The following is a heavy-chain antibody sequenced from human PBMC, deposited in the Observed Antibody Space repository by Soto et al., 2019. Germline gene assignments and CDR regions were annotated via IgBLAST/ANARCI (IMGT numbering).Heavy chain of an antibody. CDR3: ARGLSSDKVYS. CDR1: GGSINNNNYY. CDR2: IYDSGRT. J-gene: IGHJ4*02. D-gene: IGHD3-10*01. V-gene: IGHV4-30-4*01. Sequence: SETLSLTCTVSGGSINNNNYYCSWIRQPPGKGLEWIGHIYDSGRTYNNPSLSSRVTISVDTSKNQFSLKLSSVTAADTAIYYCARGLSSDKVYSWGKGTLVTVSS.